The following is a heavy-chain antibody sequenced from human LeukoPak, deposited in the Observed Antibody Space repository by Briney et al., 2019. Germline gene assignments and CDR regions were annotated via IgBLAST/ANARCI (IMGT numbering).Heavy chain of an antibody. CDR1: GASISSYY. CDR2: IYSSGTI. J-gene: IGHJ5*02. CDR3: TRDSGTTGEVKFDP. V-gene: IGHV4-4*07. D-gene: IGHD3-10*01. Sequence: SETLSLTCSVSGASISSYYWSWIRQPAGKGLEWIGRIYSSGTITYNPSLQSRVTMSVDTSKNEFSLKMSSVTAADTAVYYCTRDSGTTGEVKFDPWGQGTLVAVSS.